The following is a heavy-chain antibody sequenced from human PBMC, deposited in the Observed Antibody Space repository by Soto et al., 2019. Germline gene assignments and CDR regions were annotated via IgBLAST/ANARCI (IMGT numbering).Heavy chain of an antibody. Sequence: SETLSLTCTVSGGSISSYYWSWIRQPPGKGLEWIWYIYYSGSTNYNPSLKSRVTISVDTSKNQFSLQLSAVTAAETAVYYSARGGRGAVGGQPLNWFDPWGQGTLVTVSS. V-gene: IGHV4-59*01. D-gene: IGHD1-26*01. J-gene: IGHJ5*02. CDR3: ARGGRGAVGGQPLNWFDP. CDR2: IYYSGST. CDR1: GGSISSYY.